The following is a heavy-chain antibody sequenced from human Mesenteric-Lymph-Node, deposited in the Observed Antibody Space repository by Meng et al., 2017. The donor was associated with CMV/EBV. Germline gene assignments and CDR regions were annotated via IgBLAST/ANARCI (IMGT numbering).Heavy chain of an antibody. CDR2: IIPIFGTA. D-gene: IGHD1-26*01. V-gene: IGHV1-69*06. CDR1: GGTFSSYA. CDR3: ARVGRPSRFDP. Sequence: CNASGGTFSSYAISWVRQAPGQGVEWMGGIIPIFGTANYAQKFQGRVTITADKSTSTAYMELSSLRSEDTAVYYCARVGRPSRFDPWGQGTLVTVSS. J-gene: IGHJ5*02.